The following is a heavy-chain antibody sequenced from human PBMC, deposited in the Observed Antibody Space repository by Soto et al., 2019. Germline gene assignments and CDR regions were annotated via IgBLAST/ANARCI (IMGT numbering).Heavy chain of an antibody. CDR3: ARFTHSSTGYTSRSYFDY. CDR1: GFTFSSYT. CDR2: ISSSSTYI. J-gene: IGHJ4*02. V-gene: IGHV3-21*01. D-gene: IGHD6-13*01. Sequence: EVQVVECGGGLVTPGGSLRLSCAASGFTFSSYTMNWVRQAPGKGLEWVSSISSSSTYIYYAVSVKGRFTISRDNAKNSLYLQMNSLRAEDTAVYFCARFTHSSTGYTSRSYFDYWGQGTLVTVSS.